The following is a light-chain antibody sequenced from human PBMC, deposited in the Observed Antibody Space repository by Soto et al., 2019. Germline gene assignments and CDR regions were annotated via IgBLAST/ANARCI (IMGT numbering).Light chain of an antibody. CDR1: QYINTR. V-gene: IGKV3-11*01. J-gene: IGKJ1*01. CDR2: QTS. Sequence: EIVLTQSPATLSSFPGDRVTLSCRASQYINTRLAWYQHRPGQAPRLLIYQTSLRAAGIPARFSASGSGTDFTLPTSDVQPEDFALYYCHRRQSWPRTFGQGTKVDI. CDR3: HRRQSWPRT.